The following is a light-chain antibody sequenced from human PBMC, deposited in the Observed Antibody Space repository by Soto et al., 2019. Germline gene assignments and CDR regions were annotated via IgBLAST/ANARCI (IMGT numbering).Light chain of an antibody. V-gene: IGKV1-13*02. CDR1: QDISSA. CDR3: QQFNTYPRT. J-gene: IGKJ3*01. Sequence: ALQLTQSPSSLSASVGDRVTITCRASQDISSALAWYQHQPGKTPKSLMFGASSLESGVPSRFSGSGSGTDFTLTISSLQPEDFATYYCQQFNTYPRTFGPGTKVDVK. CDR2: GAS.